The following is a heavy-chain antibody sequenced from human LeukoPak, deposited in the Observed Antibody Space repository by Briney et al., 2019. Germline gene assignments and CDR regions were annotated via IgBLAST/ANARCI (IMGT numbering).Heavy chain of an antibody. V-gene: IGHV3-21*01. Sequence: GGSLRLSCAASGSTFSSYSMNWVRQAPGKGLEWVSSISSSSSYIYYADSVKGRFTISRDNAKNSLYLQMNSLRAEDTAVYYCARGATATGSIGDDYWGQGTLVTVSS. J-gene: IGHJ4*02. CDR3: ARGATATGSIGDDY. D-gene: IGHD3-9*01. CDR2: ISSSSSYI. CDR1: GSTFSSYS.